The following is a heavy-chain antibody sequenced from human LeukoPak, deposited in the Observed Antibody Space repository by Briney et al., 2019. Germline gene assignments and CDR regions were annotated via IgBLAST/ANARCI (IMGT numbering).Heavy chain of an antibody. D-gene: IGHD3-10*01. CDR3: ARGLWFGELSWWFDP. CDR2: IYYSGST. J-gene: IGHJ5*02. V-gene: IGHV4-59*08. Sequence: PSETLSLTCTVSGGSISSYYWSWIRQPPGKGLEWIGYIYYSGSTNYNPSLKSRVTISVDTSKNQFPLKLSSVTAADTAVYYCARGLWFGELSWWFDPWGQGTLVTVSS. CDR1: GGSISSYY.